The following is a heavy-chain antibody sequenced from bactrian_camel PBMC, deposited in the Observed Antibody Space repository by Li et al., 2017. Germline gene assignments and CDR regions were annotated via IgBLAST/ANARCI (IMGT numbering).Heavy chain of an antibody. CDR1: GFTFSNYY. D-gene: IGHD7*01. CDR2: IYSDGSNT. Sequence: HVQLVESGGALVQPGGSLRLSCEASGFTFSNYYITWVRQAPGKGLEWVCSIYSDGSNTNYADSVEGRFTISRDNAKNTLYLQLNSLRTEDTAMYYCAIGLQHGGTLGQGTQVTVS. V-gene: IGHV3-2*01. J-gene: IGHJ4*01.